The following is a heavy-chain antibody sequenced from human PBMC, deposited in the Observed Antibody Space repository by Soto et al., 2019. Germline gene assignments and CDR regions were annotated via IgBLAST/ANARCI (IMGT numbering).Heavy chain of an antibody. V-gene: IGHV5-10-1*01. Sequence: PGESLKISCKGSGYSFTSYWISWVRQMPGKGLEWMGRIDPSDSYTNYSPSFQGHVTIPADKSISTAYLQWSSLKASDTAMYYCAREDTAMVHFDYWGQGTLVTVSS. CDR3: AREDTAMVHFDY. D-gene: IGHD5-18*01. J-gene: IGHJ4*02. CDR2: IDPSDSYT. CDR1: GYSFTSYW.